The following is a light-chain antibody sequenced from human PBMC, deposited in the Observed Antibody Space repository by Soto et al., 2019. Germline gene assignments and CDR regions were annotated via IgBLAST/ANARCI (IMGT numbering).Light chain of an antibody. J-gene: IGKJ2*01. CDR1: QSVSSY. Sequence: EIVLTQSPATLSLSPGERATLSCRASQSVSSYLAWYQQKPGKAPRLLIYDASNRATGIPARFSGSGSGTDFPLTISSLEPEDFAVYYCQQRSNWPPYTFGQGTKLEIK. V-gene: IGKV3-11*01. CDR3: QQRSNWPPYT. CDR2: DAS.